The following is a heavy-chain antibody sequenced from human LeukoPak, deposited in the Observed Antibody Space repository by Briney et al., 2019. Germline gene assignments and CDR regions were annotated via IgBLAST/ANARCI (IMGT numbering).Heavy chain of an antibody. CDR1: GGSFSGYS. V-gene: IGHV4-34*01. Sequence: SETLSLTCAVYGGSFSGYSWNWIRQPPVKGLEWIGEINHSGGTNYNPSLKSRVTISVDTSKKQFSLKLSSVTAADTAVSYCARGVDYYGVWGQGTLVTVSS. CDR2: INHSGGT. J-gene: IGHJ4*02. D-gene: IGHD3-10*01. CDR3: ARGVDYYGV.